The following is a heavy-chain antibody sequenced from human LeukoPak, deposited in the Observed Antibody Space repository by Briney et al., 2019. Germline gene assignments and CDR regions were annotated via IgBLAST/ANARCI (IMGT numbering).Heavy chain of an antibody. CDR1: GFIFGDYW. J-gene: IGHJ4*02. CDR3: ARDILRVGVTLYFDY. V-gene: IGHV3-7*01. Sequence: GGSLRLSRAAYGFIFGDYWMSWVRQAPEKGLEWVGMIKQDGSDIHCVDSVKGRFTISRDNAKNSLYLQMDSLRAEDTAVYYCARDILRVGVTLYFDYWGQGNLVTVSS. CDR2: IKQDGSDI. D-gene: IGHD1-26*01.